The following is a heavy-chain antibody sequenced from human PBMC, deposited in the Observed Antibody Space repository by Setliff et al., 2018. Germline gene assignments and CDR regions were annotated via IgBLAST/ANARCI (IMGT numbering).Heavy chain of an antibody. CDR2: ISSYNTDIT. V-gene: IGHV1-18*01. CDR3: AISTLSICSGGSCPNVFDV. Sequence: ASVKVSCKASGYIFSGYGISWVRQAPGQGLQWMGWISSYNTDITNYAERFQGRITMTTDTSTSAAYMELRGLRSDDTAIYYCAISTLSICSGGSCPNVFDVWGPGTLVTVSS. D-gene: IGHD2-15*01. J-gene: IGHJ3*01. CDR1: GYIFSGYG.